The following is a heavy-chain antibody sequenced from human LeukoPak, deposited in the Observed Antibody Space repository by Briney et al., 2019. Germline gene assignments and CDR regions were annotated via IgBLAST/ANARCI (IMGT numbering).Heavy chain of an antibody. V-gene: IGHV4-39*07. D-gene: IGHD2-15*01. Sequence: PSETLSLTCTVSGGSISTSSYYWSWIRQPPGKGLEWIGEINHSGSTNYNPSLKSRVTISVDTSKNQFSLKLSSVTAADTAVYYCARELSGERYYYYMDVWGKGTTVTVSS. CDR1: GGSISTSSYY. CDR2: INHSGST. J-gene: IGHJ6*03. CDR3: ARELSGERYYYYMDV.